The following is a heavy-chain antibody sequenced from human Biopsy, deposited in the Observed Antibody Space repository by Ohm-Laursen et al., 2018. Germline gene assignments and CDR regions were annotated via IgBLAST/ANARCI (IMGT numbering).Heavy chain of an antibody. D-gene: IGHD1-14*01. J-gene: IGHJ5*02. V-gene: IGHV4-4*07. CDR2: IYTGGIT. Sequence: ETLSLTCTVSGGSLSSYSWSWIRQPAGKGLEWIGQIYTGGITNYNPSLKSRVTMSVDTSKNKFSLRVSSVTAADTAVYYCARDRDRRGWFDPWGQGTLVTVSS. CDR1: GGSLSSYS. CDR3: ARDRDRRGWFDP.